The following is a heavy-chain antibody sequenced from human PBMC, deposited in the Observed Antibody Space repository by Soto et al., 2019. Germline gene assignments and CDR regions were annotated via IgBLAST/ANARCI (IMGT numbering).Heavy chain of an antibody. CDR3: ARVLKIVATERGNWFDP. CDR1: GGSISSGGYS. J-gene: IGHJ5*02. CDR2: IYHSGST. D-gene: IGHD5-12*01. V-gene: IGHV4-30-2*01. Sequence: SETLSLTCAVSGGSISSGGYSWSWIRQPPGKGLEWIGYIYHSGSTYYNPSLKSRVTISVDRSKNQFSLKLSSVTAADTAVYYCARVLKIVATERGNWFDPWGQGTLVTVSS.